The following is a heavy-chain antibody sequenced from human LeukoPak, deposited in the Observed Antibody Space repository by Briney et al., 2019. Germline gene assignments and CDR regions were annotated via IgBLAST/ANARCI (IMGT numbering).Heavy chain of an antibody. V-gene: IGHV4-34*01. J-gene: IGHJ5*02. CDR3: ARSHKNWFDP. CDR1: GGSFSGYY. Sequence: SETLSLTCAVYGGSFSGYYWSWIRQPPGKGLEWIGEINHSGSASYNPSLKSRVTISVDTSKSQFSLKLSSVTAADTAVYYCARSHKNWFDPWGQGTLVTVSS. CDR2: INHSGSA.